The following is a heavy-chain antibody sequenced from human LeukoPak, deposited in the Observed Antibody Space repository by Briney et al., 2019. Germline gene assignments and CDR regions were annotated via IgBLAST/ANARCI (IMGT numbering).Heavy chain of an antibody. CDR1: GGSFSGYY. J-gene: IGHJ4*02. D-gene: IGHD3-16*01. V-gene: IGHV4-34*01. CDR2: INHSGST. CDR3: ARGRWAVDY. Sequence: PSETLSLTCAVHGGSFSGYYWSWIRQPPGKGLEWIGEINHSGSTNYNPSLKSRVTISVDTSKNQFSLKLSSVTAADTAVYYCARGRWAVDYWGQGTLVTVSS.